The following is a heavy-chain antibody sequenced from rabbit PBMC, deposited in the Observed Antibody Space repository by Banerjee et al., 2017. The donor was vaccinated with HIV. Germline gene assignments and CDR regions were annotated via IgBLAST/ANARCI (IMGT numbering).Heavy chain of an antibody. J-gene: IGHJ4*01. D-gene: IGHD1-1*01. V-gene: IGHV1S45*01. CDR2: IVTGSGNT. CDR1: GLDFSSNYW. Sequence: QQQLEESGGDLVQPEGSLTLTCKASGLDFSSNYWICWVRQAPGKGLEWIGCIVTGSGNTYYASWAKGRFTISRASSTTVTLQMTSLTAADTATYFCARSGVGYFLWGPGTLVTVS. CDR3: ARSGVGYFL.